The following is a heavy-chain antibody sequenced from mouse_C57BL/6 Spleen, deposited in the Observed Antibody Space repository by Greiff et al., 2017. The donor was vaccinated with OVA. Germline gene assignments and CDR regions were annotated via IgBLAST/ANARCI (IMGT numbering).Heavy chain of an antibody. V-gene: IGHV1-19*01. Sequence: VHVKQSGPVLVKPGASVKMSCKASGYTFTDYYMNWVKQSHGKSLEWIGVINPYNGGTSYNQKFKGKATLTVDKSSSTAYMELNSLTSEDSAVYYCARGYYGSSRYCDVWGTGTTVTVSS. D-gene: IGHD1-1*01. J-gene: IGHJ1*03. CDR2: INPYNGGT. CDR3: ARGYYGSSRYCDV. CDR1: GYTFTDYY.